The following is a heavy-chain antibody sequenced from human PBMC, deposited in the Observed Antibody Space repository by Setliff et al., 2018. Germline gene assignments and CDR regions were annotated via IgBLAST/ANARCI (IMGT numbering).Heavy chain of an antibody. D-gene: IGHD3-3*01. CDR1: GFTFSSYW. CDR3: ARDMMGGGFFGVVNPIDY. Sequence: GGSLRLSCAASGFTFSSYWMSWVRQVPGKGLEWVANIKQDGSETYYVDSVKGRFTISRDNAKNSLYLQMNSLRAEDTAVYYCARDMMGGGFFGVVNPIDYWGQGTLVTVSS. CDR2: IKQDGSET. V-gene: IGHV3-7*01. J-gene: IGHJ4*02.